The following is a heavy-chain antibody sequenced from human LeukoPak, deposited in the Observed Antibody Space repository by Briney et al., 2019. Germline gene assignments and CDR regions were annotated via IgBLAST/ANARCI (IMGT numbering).Heavy chain of an antibody. J-gene: IGHJ6*02. Sequence: SETLSLTCAVYGGSFSGYYWSWIRQSPGKGLEWIGYIFYSGSTSFNPSLKSRVTISVDTSKKKVSLKVTSVTAADTAVYYCARGRVLEWLPNYYFYAMGVWGQGTTVTVSS. CDR3: ARGRVLEWLPNYYFYAMGV. CDR1: GGSFSGYY. D-gene: IGHD3-3*01. CDR2: IFYSGST. V-gene: IGHV4-30-4*01.